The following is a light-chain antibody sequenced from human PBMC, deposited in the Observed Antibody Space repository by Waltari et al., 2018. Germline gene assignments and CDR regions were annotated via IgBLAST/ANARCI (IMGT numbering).Light chain of an antibody. CDR3: QQRNIWPNT. J-gene: IGKJ2*01. CDR2: DAS. V-gene: IGKV3-11*01. Sequence: EIVLTQSPATLSLSPGERATLSCRASQSVGSYLAWYQQKPGQAPRLLSYDASSRATGVPARFSGSGSGTEFTLTISSLEPEDFAVFYCQQRNIWPNTFGQGTKLEIK. CDR1: QSVGSY.